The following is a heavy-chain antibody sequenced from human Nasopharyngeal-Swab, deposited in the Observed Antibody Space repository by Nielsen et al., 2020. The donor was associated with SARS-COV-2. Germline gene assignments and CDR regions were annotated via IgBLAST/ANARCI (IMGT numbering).Heavy chain of an antibody. CDR2: IYYSGST. CDR3: ARLDVSAAGRDY. Sequence: WIRQPPGKGLEWIGIIYYSGSTYYNPSLKSRVTISVDTSKNQFSLKLSSVTAADTAVYYCARLDVSAAGRDYWGQGTLVTVSS. J-gene: IGHJ4*02. D-gene: IGHD6-13*01. V-gene: IGHV4-39*01.